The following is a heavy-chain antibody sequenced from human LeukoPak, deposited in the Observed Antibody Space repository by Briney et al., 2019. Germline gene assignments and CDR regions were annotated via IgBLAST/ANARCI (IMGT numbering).Heavy chain of an antibody. V-gene: IGHV3-23*01. Sequence: PGGTLRLSCAASGFTFSSYGMSWVRQAPGKGLEWVSAISGSGGSTYYADSVKGRFTISRDNSKNILYLQMDGLRAEDTAVYFCAKDSVARNGIYDAFDIWGQGTTVTVSS. J-gene: IGHJ3*02. CDR2: ISGSGGST. D-gene: IGHD6-19*01. CDR1: GFTFSSYG. CDR3: AKDSVARNGIYDAFDI.